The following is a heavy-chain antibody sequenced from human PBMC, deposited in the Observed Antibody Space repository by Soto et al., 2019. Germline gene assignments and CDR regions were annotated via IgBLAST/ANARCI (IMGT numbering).Heavy chain of an antibody. V-gene: IGHV4-31*01. CDR3: AWAAVVVVITTGDAFDS. Sequence: QVQLQESGPGRVKPSQTLSLTCPVSGGSISSGGYYWSWIRQHPGKGLEWIGYIYYSGSTYYNPSRKRLVTISVDTSKNQFSLKLRSVAAADTAVYYWAWAAVVVVITTGDAFDSWGQGTMVSVSS. CDR2: IYYSGST. D-gene: IGHD3-22*01. CDR1: GGSISSGGYY. J-gene: IGHJ3*02.